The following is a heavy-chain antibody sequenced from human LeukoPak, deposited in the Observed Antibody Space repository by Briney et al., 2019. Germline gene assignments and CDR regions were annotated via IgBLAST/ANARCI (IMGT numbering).Heavy chain of an antibody. CDR1: GFTFSSYS. Sequence: GGSLRLSCTASGFTFSSYSMNWVRQAPGKGLEWVSYISSSSSTIYYADSVKGRFTISRDNAKNSLYLQMNSLRAEDTAVYYCARAPGGIVVVPADNWFDPWGQGTLVTVSS. J-gene: IGHJ5*02. CDR2: ISSSSSTI. V-gene: IGHV3-48*01. D-gene: IGHD2-2*01. CDR3: ARAPGGIVVVPADNWFDP.